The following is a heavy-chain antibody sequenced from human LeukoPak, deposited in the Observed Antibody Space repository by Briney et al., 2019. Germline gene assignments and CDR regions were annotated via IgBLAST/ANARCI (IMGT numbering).Heavy chain of an antibody. D-gene: IGHD3-22*01. CDR3: ARGYYYDSSGYYFRAAYDY. V-gene: IGHV4-34*01. CDR2: INHSGST. Sequence: SGGSLRLSCAASGFTFSSYEMNWVRQAPGKGLEWIGEINHSGSTNYNPSLKSRVTISVDTSKNQFSLKLSSVTAADTAVYYCARGYYYDSSGYYFRAAYDYWGQGTLVTVSS. J-gene: IGHJ4*02. CDR1: GFTFSSYE.